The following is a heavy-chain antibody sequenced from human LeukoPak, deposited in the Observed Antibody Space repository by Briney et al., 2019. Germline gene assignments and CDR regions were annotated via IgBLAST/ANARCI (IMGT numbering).Heavy chain of an antibody. Sequence: PSETLTLTCTVSGDSINNYYWSWIRQPPGKGLEWIGYAYYSGATNYNPSLKSRVTISLDTSNNQFSLKLSSVTAADTAVYYCAGWDRYSFDYWGQGTLVSVSS. CDR2: AYYSGAT. CDR3: AGWDRYSFDY. J-gene: IGHJ4*02. CDR1: GDSINNYY. D-gene: IGHD1-26*01. V-gene: IGHV4-59*01.